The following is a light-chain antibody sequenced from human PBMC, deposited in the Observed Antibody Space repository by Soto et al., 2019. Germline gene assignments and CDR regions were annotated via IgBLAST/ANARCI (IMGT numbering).Light chain of an antibody. V-gene: IGKV1-12*01. CDR3: QQAYSFPLT. CDR2: SAS. J-gene: IGKJ4*01. Sequence: DIQMTQSPSSVSASVGDRVTITCRASQDISSWLAWFQQRPGQAPNLLIYSASNLQSGVPSRFSGPGSGTDFTLTISSLQPEDFATYYCQQAYSFPLTFGGGTKVEIQ. CDR1: QDISSW.